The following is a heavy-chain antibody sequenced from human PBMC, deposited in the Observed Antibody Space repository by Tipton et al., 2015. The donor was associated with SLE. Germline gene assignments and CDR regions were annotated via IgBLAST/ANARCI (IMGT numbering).Heavy chain of an antibody. Sequence: TLSLTCAVSGYSISSSYYWGWIRQPPGKGLEWIGSFAHSGSSFYNPSLKSRVSISADTSKNAFSLRVNSVTAADTAVYYCVNQVKHSGYDHAGVFDIWGPGTMVFVSS. CDR2: FAHSGSS. J-gene: IGHJ3*02. D-gene: IGHD5-12*01. V-gene: IGHV4-38-2*01. CDR1: GYSISSSYY. CDR3: VNQVKHSGYDHAGVFDI.